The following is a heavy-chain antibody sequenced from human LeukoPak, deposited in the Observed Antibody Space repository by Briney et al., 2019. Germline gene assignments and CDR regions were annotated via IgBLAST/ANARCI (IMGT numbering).Heavy chain of an antibody. CDR1: GFTFDDYA. J-gene: IGHJ4*02. D-gene: IGHD3-10*01. Sequence: GGSLRLSCAASGFTFDDYAMHWVRQAPGKGLEWVSGISWNSGSIGYADSVRGRFTISRDNAKNSLFPQMNTLRIEDTAVYYCATSFGATRGYWGQGTLVTVSS. V-gene: IGHV3-9*01. CDR3: ATSFGATRGY. CDR2: ISWNSGSI.